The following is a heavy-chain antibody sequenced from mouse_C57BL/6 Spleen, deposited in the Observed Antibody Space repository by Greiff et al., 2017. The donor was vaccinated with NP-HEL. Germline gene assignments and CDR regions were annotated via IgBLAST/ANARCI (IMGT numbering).Heavy chain of an antibody. J-gene: IGHJ1*03. CDR1: GYTFTDYE. CDR3: TNYGRSYWYVDV. D-gene: IGHD1-1*01. V-gene: IGHV1-15*01. CDR2: IDPETGGT. Sequence: QVQLQQSGAELVRPGASVTLSCKASGYTFTDYEMHWVKQTPVHGLEWIGAIDPETGGTAYNQKFKGKAILTADKSSRTAYMELRSLTSEDSAVYYCTNYGRSYWYVDVWGTGTTVTVSS.